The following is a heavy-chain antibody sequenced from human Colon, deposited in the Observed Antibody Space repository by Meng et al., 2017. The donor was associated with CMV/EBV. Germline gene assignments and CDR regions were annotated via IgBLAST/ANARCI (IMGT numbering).Heavy chain of an antibody. CDR1: GVAINSGGYY. D-gene: IGHD2-15*01. J-gene: IGHJ5*02. Sequence: SEIRSLNCTVSGVAINSGGYYWTWISQHSGKGLEWSGYIYYTGSTYYNPSLKSRVTISVDTSKNQFSLKLTSVTAADTAVYYCARKGMVADPWGQGTLVTVSS. CDR2: IYYTGST. V-gene: IGHV4-31*03. CDR3: ARKGMVADP.